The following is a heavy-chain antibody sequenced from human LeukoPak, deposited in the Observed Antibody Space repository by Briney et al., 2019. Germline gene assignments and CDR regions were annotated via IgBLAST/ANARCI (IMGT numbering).Heavy chain of an antibody. J-gene: IGHJ4*02. V-gene: IGHV4-34*01. CDR2: INHSGST. CDR3: ARGGGSLRFFLDY. CDR1: GGSFSGYY. Sequence: MTSETLSLTCAVYGGSFSGYYWSWIRQPPGKGLEWIGEINHSGSTNYNPSLKSRVTISVDTSKNQFSLKLSSVTAADTAVYYCARGGGSLRFFLDYWGQGTLVTVSS. D-gene: IGHD3-3*01.